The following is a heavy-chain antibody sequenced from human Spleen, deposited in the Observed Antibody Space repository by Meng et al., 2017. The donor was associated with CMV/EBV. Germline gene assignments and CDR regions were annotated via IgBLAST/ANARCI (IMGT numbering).Heavy chain of an antibody. CDR2: ISSSSTYI. D-gene: IGHD4-23*01. CDR1: GFTFSSYS. Sequence: GESLKISCAASGFTFSSYSMNWVRQAPGKGLEWVSSISSSSTYIYYADSVKGRFTISRDNAKNSLYLQMNSLRAENTAVYYCAKIPNYGGIQIDYWGQGTLVTVSS. V-gene: IGHV3-21*01. J-gene: IGHJ4*02. CDR3: AKIPNYGGIQIDY.